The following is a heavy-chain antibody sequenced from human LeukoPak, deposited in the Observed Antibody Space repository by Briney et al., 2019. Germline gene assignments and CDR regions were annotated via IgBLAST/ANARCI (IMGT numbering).Heavy chain of an antibody. CDR3: ASGYCGGACQLGGVDM. J-gene: IGHJ3*02. V-gene: IGHV4-59*01. D-gene: IGHD2-21*02. CDR1: GGSTSIYY. Sequence: SETLSLTGTVSGGSTSIYYWSGLGHPPGRGLKYIGYTHYSGATNYNPSLESRVTISLDTSGNQFSLKLSSVTAADTAVYYCASGYCGGACQLGGVDMWGQGTMVTVSS. CDR2: THYSGAT.